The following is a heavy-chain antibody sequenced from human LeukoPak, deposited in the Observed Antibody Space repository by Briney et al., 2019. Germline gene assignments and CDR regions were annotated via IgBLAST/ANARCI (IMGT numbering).Heavy chain of an antibody. CDR1: GFTFSKYW. Sequence: GGSLRLSCAASGFTFSKYWMHWVRQAPGKGLAWVARINPDGSIRTYANSVQGRVTISRDTAKDTLFLQMNSLRAEDTAVYYCAREARVGGALQYWGQGTPVTVSS. J-gene: IGHJ4*02. V-gene: IGHV3-74*03. CDR2: INPDGSIR. CDR3: AREARVGGALQY. D-gene: IGHD1-26*01.